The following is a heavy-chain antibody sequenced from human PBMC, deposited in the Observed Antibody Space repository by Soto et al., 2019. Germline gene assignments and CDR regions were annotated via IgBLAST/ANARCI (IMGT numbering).Heavy chain of an antibody. V-gene: IGHV1-69*13. Sequence: SVKVSCKASGGTFSSYAISWVRQAPGQGLEWMGGIIPIFGTANYAQKFQGRVTITADESTSTAYMELSSLRSEDTAVYYCASPHCSGGNCYHSSPDIMDVWRQGTTVTV. J-gene: IGHJ6*01. CDR1: GGTFSSYA. CDR2: IIPIFGTA. CDR3: ASPHCSGGNCYHSSPDIMDV. D-gene: IGHD2-15*01.